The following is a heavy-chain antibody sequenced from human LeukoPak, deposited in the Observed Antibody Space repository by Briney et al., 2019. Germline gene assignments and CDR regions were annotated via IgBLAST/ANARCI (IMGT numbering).Heavy chain of an antibody. CDR1: GFTVSNNY. Sequence: GGSLRLSCAASGFTVSNNYMSWVRQAPGKGLEWVSFIYNTGSTYYADSVKGRFTISRDNAKNSLYLQMNSLRAEDTAVYYCARDRSGFDAFDIWGQGTMVTVSS. CDR2: IYNTGST. V-gene: IGHV3-66*01. CDR3: ARDRSGFDAFDI. D-gene: IGHD6-19*01. J-gene: IGHJ3*02.